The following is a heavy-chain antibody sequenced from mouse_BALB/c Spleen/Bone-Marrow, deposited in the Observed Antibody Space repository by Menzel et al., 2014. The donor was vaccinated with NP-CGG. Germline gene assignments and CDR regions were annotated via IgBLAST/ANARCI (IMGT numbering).Heavy chain of an antibody. V-gene: IGHV5-17*02. CDR2: ISSGSSTI. D-gene: IGHD4-1*01. CDR1: GFTFSSFG. Sequence: EAKLVESGGGLVQPGGSRKLSCAASGFTFSSFGMHWVRQAPEKGLEWVAYISSGSSTIFYADTVKGRFTVSRDNPKNTLFLQMTSLRSEDTAMYYCTRGGNWDDFDYWGQGTTLTVSS. J-gene: IGHJ2*01. CDR3: TRGGNWDDFDY.